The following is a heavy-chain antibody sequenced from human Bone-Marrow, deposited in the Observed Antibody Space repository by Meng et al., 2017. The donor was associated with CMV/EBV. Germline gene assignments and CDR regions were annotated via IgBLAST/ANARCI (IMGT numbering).Heavy chain of an antibody. Sequence: YAISWVRQAPGQGLEWMGGIIPIFGTANYAQKFQGRVTITTDESTSTAYMELSSLRSEDTAVYYCASGRGNSLLAKYYYYYYGMDVWGQGTTVTVSS. CDR1: YA. CDR3: ASGRGNSLLAKYYYYYYGMDV. J-gene: IGHJ6*02. CDR2: IIPIFGTA. V-gene: IGHV1-69*05. D-gene: IGHD4-23*01.